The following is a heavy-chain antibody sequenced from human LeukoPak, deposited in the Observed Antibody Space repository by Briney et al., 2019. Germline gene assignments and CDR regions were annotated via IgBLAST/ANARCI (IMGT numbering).Heavy chain of an antibody. D-gene: IGHD2-15*01. J-gene: IGHJ4*02. CDR2: IYYTGKT. Sequence: PSETLSLTCTVSGGSISSYYRSWIRQPPGKGLEWIGHIYYTGKTNYNPSLKSRVTISVDTSKNQFSLKLTSVTAADTAVYYCARLPHGYCSGGSCFSIWDYWGQGTLVTFSS. CDR1: GGSISSYY. CDR3: ARLPHGYCSGGSCFSIWDY. V-gene: IGHV4-59*08.